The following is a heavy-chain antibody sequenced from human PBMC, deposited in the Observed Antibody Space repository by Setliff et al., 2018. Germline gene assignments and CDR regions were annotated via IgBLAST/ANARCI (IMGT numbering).Heavy chain of an antibody. J-gene: IGHJ4*02. V-gene: IGHV3-23*01. CDR1: GFTFSSYE. Sequence: GGSLRLSCAASGFTFSSYEMNWVRQAPGKGLEWVSYISGSGGSTYYADSVKGRFTISRDNSKNTLYLQMNSLRAEDTAVYYCARKGLWGFGVVPFDYWGQGTLVTV. D-gene: IGHD3-3*01. CDR2: ISGSGGST. CDR3: ARKGLWGFGVVPFDY.